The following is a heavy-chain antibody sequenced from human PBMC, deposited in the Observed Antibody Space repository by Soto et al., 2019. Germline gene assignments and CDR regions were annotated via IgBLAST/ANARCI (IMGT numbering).Heavy chain of an antibody. CDR1: GFSLSTSGVG. Sequence: QITLKESGPTLVKPTQTLTLTCTCSGFSLSTSGVGVGWIRQPPGKALEWLALIYWDDDKRYSPSLKSRLTITKSTSKHQVILTMTNMDPVDTATYYCAHRRRRSYFDYWGQGTLVTVSS. CDR3: AHRRRRSYFDY. V-gene: IGHV2-5*02. J-gene: IGHJ4*02. CDR2: IYWDDDK.